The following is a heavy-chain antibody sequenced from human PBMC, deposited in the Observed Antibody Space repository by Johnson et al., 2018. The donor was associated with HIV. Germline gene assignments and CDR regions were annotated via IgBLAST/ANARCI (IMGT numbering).Heavy chain of an antibody. V-gene: IGHV3-30-3*01. CDR3: AIIPPGGAGKGADAFDI. D-gene: IGHD1-26*01. CDR1: GFTFSSYA. J-gene: IGHJ3*02. CDR2: ISYDGSNK. Sequence: QVQLVESGGGVVQPGRSLRLSCAASGFTFSSYAMHWVRQAPGKGLEWVAVISYDGSNKYYADSVKGRFTISRDNSKNPLYLQMNSLRAEDTAVYYCAIIPPGGAGKGADAFDIWGQGTMVTVSS.